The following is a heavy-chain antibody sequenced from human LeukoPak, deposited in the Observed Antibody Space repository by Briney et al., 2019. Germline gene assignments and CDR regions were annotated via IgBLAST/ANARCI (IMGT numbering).Heavy chain of an antibody. J-gene: IGHJ4*02. Sequence: VGSLRLSCAASGFTFSNYEMNWVRQAPGKGLEWVSYVSSSGGTIYYADSVKGRFTTSRDNAKDSVYLQMNSLRAEDTAVYYCTRSLLVIGYWGQGPLVTVSS. CDR2: VSSSGGTI. CDR3: TRSLLVIGY. CDR1: GFTFSNYE. V-gene: IGHV3-48*03. D-gene: IGHD6-13*01.